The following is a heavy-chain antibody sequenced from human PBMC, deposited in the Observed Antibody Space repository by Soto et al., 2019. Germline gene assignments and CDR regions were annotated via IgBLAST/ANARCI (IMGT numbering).Heavy chain of an antibody. Sequence: SETLSLTCTVSGGSVSGGSYYWSWIRQPPGKGLEWIGYVYYNGSTNYNPSLKSRVTISVDTSRNQSSLKLSSVTAADTAVYYCAKDLGMQPSVMDVWGQGTTVTVSS. CDR1: GGSVSGGSYY. CDR3: AKDLGMQPSVMDV. V-gene: IGHV4-61*01. D-gene: IGHD3-10*01. CDR2: VYYNGST. J-gene: IGHJ6*02.